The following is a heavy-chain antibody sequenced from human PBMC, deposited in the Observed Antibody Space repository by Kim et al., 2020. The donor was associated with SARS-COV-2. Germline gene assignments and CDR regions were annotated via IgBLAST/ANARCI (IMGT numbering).Heavy chain of an antibody. Sequence: ASVKVSCKASGYTFTSYDINWVRQATGQGLEWMGWMNPNSGNTGYAQKFQGRVTMTRNTSISTAYMELSSLRSEDTAVYYCARGRRDIVVVVAAPYYYYMDVWCKGTTVTVSS. J-gene: IGHJ6*03. D-gene: IGHD2-15*01. V-gene: IGHV1-8*01. CDR3: ARGRRDIVVVVAAPYYYYMDV. CDR2: MNPNSGNT. CDR1: GYTFTSYD.